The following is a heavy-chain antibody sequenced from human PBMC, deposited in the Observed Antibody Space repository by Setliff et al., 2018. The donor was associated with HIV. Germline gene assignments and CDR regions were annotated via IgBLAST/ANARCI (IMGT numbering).Heavy chain of an antibody. CDR3: ARDHDSSAYTYFDY. CDR2: IRYDGSNK. D-gene: IGHD3-22*01. Sequence: LRLSCVASGFTFSRHGMHWVRQAPGKGLEWVAFIRYDGSNKYYADSVKGRFTISRDNSKNTLYLQMNSLRSEDTAVYYCARDHDSSAYTYFDYWGQGTLVTVSS. CDR1: GFTFSRHG. V-gene: IGHV3-30*02. J-gene: IGHJ4*02.